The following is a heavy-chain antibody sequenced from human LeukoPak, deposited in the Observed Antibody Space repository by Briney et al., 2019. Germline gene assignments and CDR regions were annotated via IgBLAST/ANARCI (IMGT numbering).Heavy chain of an antibody. J-gene: IGHJ5*02. CDR1: GGSISSSSYY. D-gene: IGHD3-10*01. Sequence: SETLSLTCTVSGGSISSSSYYWGWIRQPPGKGLEWIGSIYYSGSTYYNPSLKSRVTTSVDTSKNQFSLKLSSVTAADTAVYYCARQEVLLWFGELLPTDKFDPWGQGTLVTVSS. CDR3: ARQEVLLWFGELLPTDKFDP. CDR2: IYYSGST. V-gene: IGHV4-39*01.